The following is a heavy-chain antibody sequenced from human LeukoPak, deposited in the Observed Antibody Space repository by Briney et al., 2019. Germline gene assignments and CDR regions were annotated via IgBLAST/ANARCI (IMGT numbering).Heavy chain of an antibody. CDR2: ISYHGSNK. CDR3: AREGPVAGNFDY. Sequence: QPGGSLRLSCAASGFTFITCAMHWVRQAPGKGLEWVAVISYHGSNKDYADSVKGRFTISRDNSKNTLYLEMNSLRAEDTAVYYCAREGPVAGNFDYWGQGTLVTVSS. J-gene: IGHJ4*02. CDR1: GFTFITCA. D-gene: IGHD6-19*01. V-gene: IGHV3-30-3*01.